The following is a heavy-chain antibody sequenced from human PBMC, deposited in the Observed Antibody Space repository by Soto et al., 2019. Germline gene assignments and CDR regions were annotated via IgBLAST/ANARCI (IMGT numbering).Heavy chain of an antibody. D-gene: IGHD1-26*01. J-gene: IGHJ6*02. V-gene: IGHV3-30*18. CDR3: AKDFFRGGYCYTIMDV. CDR1: GIAFSGYG. Sequence: QVPLVESGGGVVQPGRSLRLSCAASGIAFSGYGMHWVRQAPGTGLEWVAAVSFDGSTKYYADSVKGRFTISRDKSNDPLSLQMNSLRTEDTAMYYCAKDFFRGGYCYTIMDVCGQGTTVTVSS. CDR2: VSFDGSTK.